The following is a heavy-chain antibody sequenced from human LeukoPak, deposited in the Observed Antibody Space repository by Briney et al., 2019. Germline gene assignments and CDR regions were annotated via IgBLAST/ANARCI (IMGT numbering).Heavy chain of an antibody. CDR1: GYTFTGYY. V-gene: IGHV1-2*02. Sequence: ASVRVSCKASGYTFTGYYMHWVRQAPGQGLEWMGWINPNSGGTNYAQKFQGRVTMTRDTSISTAYMELSRLRSDDTAVYYCASPTYPYCSGGSCPCEYWGQGTLVTVSS. J-gene: IGHJ4*02. CDR3: ASPTYPYCSGGSCPCEY. CDR2: INPNSGGT. D-gene: IGHD2-15*01.